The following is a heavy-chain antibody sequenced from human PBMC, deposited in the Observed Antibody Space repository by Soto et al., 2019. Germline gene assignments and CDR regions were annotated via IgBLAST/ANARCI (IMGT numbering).Heavy chain of an antibody. CDR3: ALALGPTTGLDN. D-gene: IGHD1-26*01. CDR2: IFNSGTT. Sequence: WTWIHQPPGKGLEWMGYIFNSGTTFYNPSLTSRLSISMDTSGNHFSLELRSVTAADTAVYYCALALGPTTGLDNWGQGTLVTVSS. J-gene: IGHJ4*02. V-gene: IGHV4-31*02.